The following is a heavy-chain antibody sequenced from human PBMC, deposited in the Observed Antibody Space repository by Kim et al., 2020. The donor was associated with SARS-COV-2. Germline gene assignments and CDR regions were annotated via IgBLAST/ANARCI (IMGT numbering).Heavy chain of an antibody. V-gene: IGHV4-34*01. CDR1: GGAFSGHY. CDR2: IDHSGIS. CDR3: ATGLWRSYSSSRYYIYGLDV. J-gene: IGHJ6*02. D-gene: IGHD3-16*02. Sequence: SETLSLTCNVYGGAFSGHYWSWIRQRPGKGLEWVGEIDHSGISTYHPFLESRVTISKDTARNDFSLTLRSVTAADTAVYYCATGLWRSYSSSRYYIYGLDVWGHGTTVSVSS.